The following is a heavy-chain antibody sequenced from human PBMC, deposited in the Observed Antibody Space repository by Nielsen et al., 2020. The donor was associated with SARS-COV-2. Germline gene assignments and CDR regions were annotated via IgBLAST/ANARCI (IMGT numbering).Heavy chain of an antibody. V-gene: IGHV4-59*01. CDR2: IYYSGST. D-gene: IGHD4-11*01. J-gene: IGHJ4*02. Sequence: SETLSLTCTVSGGSISSYYWSWIRQPPGKGLEWIGYIYYSGSTNYNPFLKSRVTISVDTSKNQFSLKLSSVTAADTAVYYCARDIGTSYSNWIDYWGQGTLVTVSS. CDR3: ARDIGTSYSNWIDY. CDR1: GGSISSYY.